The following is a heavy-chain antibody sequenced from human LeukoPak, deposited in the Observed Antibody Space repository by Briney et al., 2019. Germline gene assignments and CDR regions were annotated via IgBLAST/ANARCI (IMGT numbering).Heavy chain of an antibody. Sequence: LETLSLTCAVYGGSFSGYYWSWIRQPPGKGLEWIGEINHSGSTNYNPSLKSRVTISVDTSKNQFSLKLSSVTAADTAVYYCARGLSSGWYGERRIFRFDPWGQGTLVTVSS. CDR2: INHSGST. V-gene: IGHV4-34*01. D-gene: IGHD6-13*01. CDR1: GGSFSGYY. CDR3: ARGLSSGWYGERRIFRFDP. J-gene: IGHJ5*02.